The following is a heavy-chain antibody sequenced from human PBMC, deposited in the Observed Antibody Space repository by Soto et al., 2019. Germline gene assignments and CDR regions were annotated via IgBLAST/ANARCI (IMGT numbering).Heavy chain of an antibody. CDR3: ARGYGRNFDY. J-gene: IGHJ4*02. D-gene: IGHD5-18*01. V-gene: IGHV4-31*03. CDR1: GASISSGAYY. CDR2: IHYSGST. Sequence: PSETRSLTCTVSGASISSGAYYWSWIRQHPGKGLEWIGYIHYSGSTYYNPSLKSRVTISVDTSKNQFSLKLSSMTAADTAVYYCARGYGRNFDYWGQGTLVTVSS.